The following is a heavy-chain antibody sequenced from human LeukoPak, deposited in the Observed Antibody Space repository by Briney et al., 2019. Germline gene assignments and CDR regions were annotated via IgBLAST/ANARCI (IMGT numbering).Heavy chain of an antibody. CDR1: GFIFSSYG. CDR3: AVRIAVPGGFDT. Sequence: GGSLRLSCAASGFIFSSYGMSWVRQAPGKGPVWIAHINGDGSVTGYADSVKGRFTISRDNARHTLYVEMNSLRAEDTAIYYCAVRIAVPGGFDTWGQGTLVTVAS. V-gene: IGHV3-74*01. CDR2: INGDGSVT. D-gene: IGHD6-19*01. J-gene: IGHJ4*02.